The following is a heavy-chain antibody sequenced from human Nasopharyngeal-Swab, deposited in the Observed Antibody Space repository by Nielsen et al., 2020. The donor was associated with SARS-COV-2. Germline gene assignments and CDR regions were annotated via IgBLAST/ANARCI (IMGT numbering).Heavy chain of an antibody. CDR2: IRSKTYGGAP. D-gene: IGHD1-26*01. CDR3: ARSVGSYYGQGAFDM. J-gene: IGHJ3*02. Sequence: GESLKISCTTSGFTFGDYAMSWFRQAPGKGLEWVGFIRSKTYGGAPEYAASVKGRFTISRDGAESIVYLQMNSLETEDTGVYYCARSVGSYYGQGAFDMWGQGTMVTVPS. CDR1: GFTFGDYA. V-gene: IGHV3-49*01.